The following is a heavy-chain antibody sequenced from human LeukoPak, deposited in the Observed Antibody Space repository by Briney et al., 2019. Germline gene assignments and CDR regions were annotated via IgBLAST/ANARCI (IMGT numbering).Heavy chain of an antibody. CDR3: ARGYLYFDFWTGYPYFDY. D-gene: IGHD3/OR15-3a*01. CDR2: ISASGSNM. Sequence: PGGSLRLSCTASGFDFGDHYMTWVRQAPGKGLEWLSDISASGSNMYYADSVKGRFTISRDNANNSVYLQMNGLTAEDTAVYYCARGYLYFDFWTGYPYFDYWGQGAQVIVSS. V-gene: IGHV3-11*01. J-gene: IGHJ4*02. CDR1: GFDFGDHY.